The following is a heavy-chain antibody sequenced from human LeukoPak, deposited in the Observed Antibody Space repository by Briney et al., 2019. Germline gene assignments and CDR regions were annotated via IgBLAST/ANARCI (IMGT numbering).Heavy chain of an antibody. CDR1: GGSFSSYA. CDR2: TIPIFGTA. D-gene: IGHD6-13*01. Sequence: KVSCKASGGSFSSYAISWVRQASGQGLEWMGGTIPIFGTANYAQKFQGRVTITADESTSTAYMELSSLRSEDTAVYYCARAELVRFDPWGQGTLVTVSS. V-gene: IGHV1-69*01. CDR3: ARAELVRFDP. J-gene: IGHJ5*02.